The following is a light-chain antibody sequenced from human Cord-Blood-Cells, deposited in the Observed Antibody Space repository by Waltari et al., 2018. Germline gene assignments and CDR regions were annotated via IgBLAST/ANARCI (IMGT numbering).Light chain of an antibody. J-gene: IGLJ2*01. CDR3: LSADSSGTYVV. Sequence: SYELTQPPSVSVSLGQMARITCSGEALPKNYASWYQQKPGQFPVLVIYKDSERPSGIPERFSGSSSGTIVTLTISGVQAEDEADYYCLSADSSGTYVVFGGGTKLTVL. CDR1: ALPKNY. CDR2: KDS. V-gene: IGLV3-16*01.